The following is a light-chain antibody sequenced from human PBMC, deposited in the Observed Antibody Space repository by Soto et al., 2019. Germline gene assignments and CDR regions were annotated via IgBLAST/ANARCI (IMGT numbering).Light chain of an antibody. CDR3: QQRRNWPPIT. CDR2: DAS. J-gene: IGKJ5*01. Sequence: EIVLTQSPATLSLSPGERATLSCRASQSVSSYLAWYQQKPGQAPRLLIYDASNRATGIPARFSGSGSGTDFTLNISSLEPEDVAVYYCQQRRNWPPITFGQGTQLEIK. CDR1: QSVSSY. V-gene: IGKV3-11*01.